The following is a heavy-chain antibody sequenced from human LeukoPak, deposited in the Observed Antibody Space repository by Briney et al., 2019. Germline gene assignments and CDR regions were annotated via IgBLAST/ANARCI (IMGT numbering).Heavy chain of an antibody. V-gene: IGHV1-2*02. CDR3: ASPLPYCSGSDCYSYAFDV. Sequence: ASVKVSCKASGYTFAGYYMHWVRQAPGQGLEWMGWINPNSGGTKYAEKFQGRVTMTRDTSINTAYMELSRLRSDDTAVYYCASPLPYCSGSDCYSYAFDVWGQGTMVTVSS. J-gene: IGHJ3*01. CDR1: GYTFAGYY. CDR2: INPNSGGT. D-gene: IGHD2-15*01.